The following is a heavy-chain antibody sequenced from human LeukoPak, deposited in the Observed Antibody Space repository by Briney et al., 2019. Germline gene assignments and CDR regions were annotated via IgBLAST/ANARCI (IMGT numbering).Heavy chain of an antibody. Sequence: GGSLRLSCAVSGITLSNYGMSWLRQAPGKGLERVAGSSGGPGGTTYAASVKGRLPISRDNTKTTLFLQMNSLRAEDTAVYFCAKRGVVIRVILVGFYKEAYYFDSWGQGALVTVSS. CDR3: AKRGVVIRVILVGFYKEAYYFDS. CDR2: SSGGPGGT. CDR1: GITLSNYG. V-gene: IGHV3-23*01. D-gene: IGHD3-22*01. J-gene: IGHJ4*02.